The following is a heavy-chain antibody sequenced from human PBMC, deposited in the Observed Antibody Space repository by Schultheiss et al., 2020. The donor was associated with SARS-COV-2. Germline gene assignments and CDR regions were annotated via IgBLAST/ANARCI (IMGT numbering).Heavy chain of an antibody. D-gene: IGHD6-13*01. Sequence: GGSLRLSCAASGFTVSSNYMSWVRQAPGKGLEWVSSISSSSSYIYYADSVKGRFTISRDNAKNSLYLQMNSLRAEDTAVYYCARGRSPLDYWGQGTLVTVSS. CDR2: ISSSSSYI. V-gene: IGHV3-21*01. J-gene: IGHJ4*02. CDR3: ARGRSPLDY. CDR1: GFTVSSNY.